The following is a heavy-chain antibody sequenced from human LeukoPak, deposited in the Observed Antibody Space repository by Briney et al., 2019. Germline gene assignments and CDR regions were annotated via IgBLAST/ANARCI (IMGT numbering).Heavy chain of an antibody. CDR1: GFTFSSYA. J-gene: IGHJ6*02. Sequence: GGSLRLSCAASGFTFSSYAMHWVRQAPGKGLEWVAVISYDGSNKYYADSVKGRFTISRDNSKNTLYLQMNSLRAEDTAVYYCAREGSGSYMVWYYYGMDVWGQGTTVTVSS. CDR2: ISYDGSNK. V-gene: IGHV3-30-3*01. CDR3: AREGSGSYMVWYYYGMDV. D-gene: IGHD1-26*01.